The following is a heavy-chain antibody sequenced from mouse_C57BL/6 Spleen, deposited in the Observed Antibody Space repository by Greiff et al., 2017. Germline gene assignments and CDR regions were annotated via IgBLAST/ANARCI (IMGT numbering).Heavy chain of an antibody. CDR2: IDPSDSYT. D-gene: IGHD1-1*01. V-gene: IGHV1-50*01. Sequence: QVQLQQPGAELVKPGASVKLSCKASGYTFTSYWMQWVKQRPGQGLEWIGEIDPSDSYTNYNQKFKGKATLTVDTSSSTAYMQLSSLTSEDSAVYYCARRGTVVATDYFDDWGTGTTLTVSS. J-gene: IGHJ2*01. CDR3: ARRGTVVATDYFDD. CDR1: GYTFTSYW.